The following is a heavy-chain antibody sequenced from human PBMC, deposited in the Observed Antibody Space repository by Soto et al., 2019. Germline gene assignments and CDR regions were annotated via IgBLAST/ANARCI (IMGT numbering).Heavy chain of an antibody. V-gene: IGHV1-18*01. D-gene: IGHD3-9*01. J-gene: IGHJ5*02. CDR1: GYTFTSYG. CDR3: ARVQVYYDILTGSLRP. Sequence: ASVKVSCKASGYTFTSYGISWVRQAPGQGLEWMGWISAYNGNTNYAQKLQGRVTMTTDTSTSTAYMELRSLRADDTAVDYCARVQVYYDILTGSLRPWGQGTLLTVSS. CDR2: ISAYNGNT.